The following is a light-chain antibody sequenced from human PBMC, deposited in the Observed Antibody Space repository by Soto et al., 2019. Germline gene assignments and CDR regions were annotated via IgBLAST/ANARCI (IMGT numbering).Light chain of an antibody. CDR3: QQYNNWPRT. J-gene: IGKJ1*01. V-gene: IGKV3-15*01. CDR2: DAS. Sequence: EKVMTQSPATLSVSPGERATLSCRASQSISSNLAWYQQKPGQAPRLLIYDASTRATGIPARFSGSGSGTDFTLTISSLQSEDFGVYYCQQYNNWPRTFGQGTKVDIK. CDR1: QSISSN.